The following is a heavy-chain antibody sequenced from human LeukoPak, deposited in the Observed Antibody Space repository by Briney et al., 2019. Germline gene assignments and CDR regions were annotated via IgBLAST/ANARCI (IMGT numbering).Heavy chain of an antibody. Sequence: SQTLSLTCAISGDSVSSNSAAWNWIRQSPSRGLEWLGRTYYRSKWYNDYAVSVKSRITINPDTSKNQFSLQLNSATPEDTAVYYCTRDGYSSTWYVFDFWGQGTLVTVSS. V-gene: IGHV6-1*01. CDR1: GDSVSSNSAA. CDR2: TYYRSKWYN. J-gene: IGHJ4*02. CDR3: TRDGYSSTWYVFDF. D-gene: IGHD6-13*01.